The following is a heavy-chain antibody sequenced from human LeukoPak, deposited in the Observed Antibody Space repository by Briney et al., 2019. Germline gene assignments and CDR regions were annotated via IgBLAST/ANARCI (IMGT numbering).Heavy chain of an antibody. J-gene: IGHJ5*02. CDR3: ANSMGGYSYGTNWFDP. CDR2: ISAYNGNT. CDR1: GYTFTSYG. Sequence: ASVKVSCKASGYTFTSYGISWVRQAPGQGLERMGWISAYNGNTNYAQKLQGRVTMTTDTSTSTAYMELRSLRSDDTAVYYCANSMGGYSYGTNWFDPWGQGTLVTVSS. V-gene: IGHV1-18*01. D-gene: IGHD5-18*01.